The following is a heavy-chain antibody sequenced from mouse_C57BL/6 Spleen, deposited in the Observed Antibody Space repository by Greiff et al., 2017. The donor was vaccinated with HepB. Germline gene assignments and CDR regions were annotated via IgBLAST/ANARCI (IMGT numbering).Heavy chain of an antibody. D-gene: IGHD3-2*02. CDR1: GFTFSSYA. J-gene: IGHJ4*01. CDR2: ISDGGSYT. V-gene: IGHV5-4*01. Sequence: EVHLVESGGGLVKPGGSLKLSCAASGFTFSSYAMSWVRQTPEKRLEWVATISDGGSYTYYPDNVKGRFTISRDNAKNNLYLQMSHLKSEDTAMYYCARGDSPGYVGSYAMDYWGQGTSVTVSS. CDR3: ARGDSPGYVGSYAMDY.